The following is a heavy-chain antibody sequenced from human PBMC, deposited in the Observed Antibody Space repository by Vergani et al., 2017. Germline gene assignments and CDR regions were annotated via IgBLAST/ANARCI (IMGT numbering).Heavy chain of an antibody. CDR3: ATKSCGTPGCQIGYFRE. CDR2: IIPIFGTA. D-gene: IGHD1-1*01. CDR1: GGTFSSYA. V-gene: IGHV1-69*18. Sequence: QVQQVQSGAEVKKPGSSVKVSCKASGGTFSSYAISWVRQAPGQGLEWMGRIIPIFGTANYAQKFQGRVTITADESTSTAYMELSSLRSENTAVYYCATKSCGTPGCQIGYFREWGQGTLVTVSS. J-gene: IGHJ1*01.